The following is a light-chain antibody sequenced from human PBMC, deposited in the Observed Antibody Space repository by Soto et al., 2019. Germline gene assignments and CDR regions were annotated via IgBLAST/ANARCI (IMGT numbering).Light chain of an antibody. CDR2: DSD. J-gene: IGLJ2*01. CDR3: GAWDGSLSVVL. Sequence: QSVLTQPPSVSAAPGQKVTISCSGSSANIGSNYVSWYQHLPGTAPKLVIYDSDRRPSEIPDRFSGSKSGISATLDITGLQTGDEADYYCGAWDGSLSVVLFGGGTKLTVL. CDR1: SANIGSNY. V-gene: IGLV1-51*01.